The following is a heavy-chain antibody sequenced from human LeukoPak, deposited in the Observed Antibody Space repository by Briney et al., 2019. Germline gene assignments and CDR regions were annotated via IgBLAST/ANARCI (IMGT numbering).Heavy chain of an antibody. D-gene: IGHD6-13*01. J-gene: IGHJ6*03. CDR1: GYSFTSYW. Sequence: GESLKISCKGSGYSFTSYWIGWVRQMPGKGLEWMGIIYPGDSDTRYSPSFQGQVTISADKSISTAYLQWSSLKASDTAMYYCARFSSWYDDASPNYYYYYYMDVWGKGTTVTVSS. V-gene: IGHV5-51*01. CDR3: ARFSSWYDDASPNYYYYYYMDV. CDR2: IYPGDSDT.